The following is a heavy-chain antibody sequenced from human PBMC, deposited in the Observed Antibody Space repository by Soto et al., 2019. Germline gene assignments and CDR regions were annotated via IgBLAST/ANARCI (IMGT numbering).Heavy chain of an antibody. CDR2: TYYRSKWYN. CDR1: GDSVSSNSAA. CDR3: ARYSSGWYGDAFDI. V-gene: IGHV6-1*01. J-gene: IGHJ3*02. D-gene: IGHD6-19*01. Sequence: SQTLSLPCAISGDSVSSNSAAWNLIRQSPSRGLEWLGRTYYRSKWYNDYAVSVKSRITINPDTSKNQFSLQLNSVTPEDTAVYYCARYSSGWYGDAFDIWGQGTMVTVSS.